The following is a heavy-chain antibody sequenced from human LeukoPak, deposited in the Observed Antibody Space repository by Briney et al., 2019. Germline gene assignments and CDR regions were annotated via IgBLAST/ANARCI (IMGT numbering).Heavy chain of an antibody. CDR2: INPSGGST. CDR3: ARDRSSAGAFDI. CDR1: GYTFTSYY. D-gene: IGHD6-19*01. V-gene: IGHV1-46*01. J-gene: IGHJ3*02. Sequence: GASVTVSCTASGYTFTSYYMHWVRQAPGQGLEWMGIINPSGGSTSYAQKFQGRVTMTRDTSTSTVYMELSSLRSEDTAVYYCARDRSSAGAFDIWGQGTMVTVSS.